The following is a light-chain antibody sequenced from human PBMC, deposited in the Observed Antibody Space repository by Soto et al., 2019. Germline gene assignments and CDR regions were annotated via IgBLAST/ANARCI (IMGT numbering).Light chain of an antibody. CDR1: SSIIGNNY. J-gene: IGLJ2*01. V-gene: IGLV1-51*01. CDR3: GTWDSSLRLGV. CDR2: DNN. Sequence: QSVLTQPPSVSAAPGQKVTISCSGSSSIIGNNYVSWYQQLPGTAPKLLIYDNNKRPSGIPDRFSGSKSGTSATLGITGLQTGDEADYYCGTWDSSLRLGVFGGGTKVTVL.